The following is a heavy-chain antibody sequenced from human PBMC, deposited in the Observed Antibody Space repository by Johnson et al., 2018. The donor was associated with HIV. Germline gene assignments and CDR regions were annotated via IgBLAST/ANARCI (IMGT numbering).Heavy chain of an antibody. CDR3: AKGGWGGENSDHYAFDI. J-gene: IGHJ3*02. Sequence: SGFTFDEYAMHWVRQAPGKGLEWVSAISGSGGSTYYADSVKGRVTISRDNSKNTLYLQMNSLRAEGTAVYYCAKGGWGGENSDHYAFDIWGQGTMVIVSS. CDR2: ISGSGGST. CDR1: GFTFDEYA. V-gene: IGHV3-23*01. D-gene: IGHD3-16*01.